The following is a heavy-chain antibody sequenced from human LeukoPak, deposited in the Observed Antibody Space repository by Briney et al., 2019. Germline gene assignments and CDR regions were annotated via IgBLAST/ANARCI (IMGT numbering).Heavy chain of an antibody. CDR3: ARTEMTTTDAFDI. V-gene: IGHV3-64*01. CDR2: ISSNGGTT. J-gene: IGHJ3*02. D-gene: IGHD5-24*01. Sequence: GGSLRLSCAASGFTFSSYAMHWVPQAPGRGLEYVSAISSNGGTTYYANSVEGRFTVSRDNSKNTLYLQMGSLRAEDMAVYYCARTEMTTTDAFDIWGQGTMVTVSS. CDR1: GFTFSSYA.